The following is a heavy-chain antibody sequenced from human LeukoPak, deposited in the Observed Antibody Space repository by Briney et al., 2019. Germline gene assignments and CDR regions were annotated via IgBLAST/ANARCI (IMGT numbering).Heavy chain of an antibody. D-gene: IGHD6-13*01. J-gene: IGHJ4*02. CDR1: GFTFSDYY. CDR3: ARGQQLDDY. V-gene: IGHV3-11*05. CDR2: ISSSSSYT. Sequence: PGGSLRLSCAASGFTFSDYYMTWIRQAPGKGLEWISYISSSSSYTSYADSVKGRFTISRDNAKNSLYLQMNSLRAEDTAVYYCARGQQLDDYWGQGTLVTVSS.